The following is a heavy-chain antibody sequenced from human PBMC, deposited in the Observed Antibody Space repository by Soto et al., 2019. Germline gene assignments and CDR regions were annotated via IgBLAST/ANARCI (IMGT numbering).Heavy chain of an antibody. J-gene: IGHJ4*02. Sequence: QVQLVQSGAEVKKPGSSVKVSCKASGGTFSSYSINWVRQSPGQGLEWMGELIPIFGTANYAQKFQGRVTINADDATSTACVERGSLRSEDTPVYYCARDGGRHSGGIDYWGQGTLVTVSS. CDR3: ARDGGRHSGGIDY. CDR1: GGTFSSYS. CDR2: LIPIFGTA. D-gene: IGHD1-26*01. V-gene: IGHV1-69*01.